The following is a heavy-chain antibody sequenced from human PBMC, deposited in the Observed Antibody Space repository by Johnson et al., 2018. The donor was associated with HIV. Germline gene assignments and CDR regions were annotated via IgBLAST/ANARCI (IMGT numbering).Heavy chain of an antibody. J-gene: IGHJ3*02. Sequence: EQLVESGGSVVRPGGSLRLSCAVSGFTFNTYWMHWVRQAPGKGLVWVARINTAGGSTSYVDSVKGRFTVSRDNAKNTLYLQMNSLRAEDTAVYYCARMTTTVSHHDAFDSRGEGTMVTVS. CDR3: ARMTTTVSHHDAFDS. V-gene: IGHV3-74*02. CDR2: INTAGGST. D-gene: IGHD4-17*01. CDR1: GFTFNTYW.